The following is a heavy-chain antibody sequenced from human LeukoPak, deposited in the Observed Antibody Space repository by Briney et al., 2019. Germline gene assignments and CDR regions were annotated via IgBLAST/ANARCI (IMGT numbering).Heavy chain of an antibody. J-gene: IGHJ6*03. Sequence: ASVKVSCKASEYTFTGYYIHWVRQAPGQGLEWMGWINPNSGGTNYAQRFQGRVTMTRNTSISTAYMELSSLRSEDTAVYYCARGLTSGGSTSRYYYMDVWGKGTTVTVSS. CDR1: EYTFTGYY. V-gene: IGHV1-2*02. CDR3: ARGLTSGGSTSRYYYMDV. CDR2: INPNSGGT. D-gene: IGHD2-2*01.